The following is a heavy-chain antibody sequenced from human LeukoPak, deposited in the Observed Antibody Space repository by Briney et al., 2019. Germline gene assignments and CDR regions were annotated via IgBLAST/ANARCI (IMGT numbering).Heavy chain of an antibody. D-gene: IGHD3-9*01. V-gene: IGHV1-18*04. CDR1: GYSFTSYW. CDR3: ARDSTGGFYDILTGYSLNDY. CDR2: ISAYNGNT. J-gene: IGHJ4*02. Sequence: GESLKISCKGSGYSFTSYWIGWVRQAPGQGLEWMGWISAYNGNTNYAQKLQGRVTMTTDTSTSTAYMELRSLRSDDTAVYYCARDSTGGFYDILTGYSLNDYWGQGTLVTVSS.